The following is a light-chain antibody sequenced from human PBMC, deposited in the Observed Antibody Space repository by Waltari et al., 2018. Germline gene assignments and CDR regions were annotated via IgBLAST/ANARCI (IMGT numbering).Light chain of an antibody. J-gene: IGKJ1*01. V-gene: IGKV3-20*01. CDR3: QNHERLPAT. CDR1: PSISRY. CDR2: GAS. Sequence: EVVLTQSPGPLSLSPGERPTLFCRASPSISRYLVWYQQRPGQAPRLLIYGASIRAAGIPDRFSGSGSGTDFTLSISRLEPEDFAVYYCQNHERLPATFGQGTRVEIK.